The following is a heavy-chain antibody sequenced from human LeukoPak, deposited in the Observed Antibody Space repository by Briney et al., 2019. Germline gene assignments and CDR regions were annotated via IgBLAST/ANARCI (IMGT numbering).Heavy chain of an antibody. J-gene: IGHJ4*02. CDR2: IYPGDSDT. V-gene: IGHV5-51*01. Sequence: GESLKITCKGSGYSFTSYWIGWVRQMPGKGLEWMGIIYPGDSDTRYSPSFQGQVTISADKSISTAYLQWSSLKASDTVMYYCARHAQDYGDYEYYFDYWGQGTLVTVSS. CDR1: GYSFTSYW. D-gene: IGHD4-17*01. CDR3: ARHAQDYGDYEYYFDY.